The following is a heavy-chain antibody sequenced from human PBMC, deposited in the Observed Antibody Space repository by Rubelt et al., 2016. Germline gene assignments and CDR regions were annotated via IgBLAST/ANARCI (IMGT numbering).Heavy chain of an antibody. J-gene: IGHJ4*02. Sequence: GGGVVQPGRSLRLSCAASGFTFRTYGMHWVRQAPGKGLEWVAVIWYDGGYKYNADSVQGRFTISRDNSKNTLYLQMNSLRAEDTALYYCARDPGPVDWLPYYFDYWGQGTLVTVSS. CDR2: IWYDGGYK. CDR1: GFTFRTYG. V-gene: IGHV3-33*01. D-gene: IGHD3-9*01. CDR3: ARDPGPVDWLPYYFDY.